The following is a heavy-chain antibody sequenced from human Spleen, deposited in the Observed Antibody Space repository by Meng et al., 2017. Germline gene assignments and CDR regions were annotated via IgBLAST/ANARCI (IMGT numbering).Heavy chain of an antibody. D-gene: IGHD3-16*01. V-gene: IGHV4-34*11. CDR2: ISDSGRT. Sequence: VMLQQWCGGGLKPFVILSPHGACDGVSVRGYCWSVHRQLPRKGLGVLGHISDSGRTYDSSSLKSLVTISVDTSKNQFSLNLSSVTAADTAVYYCARRNDLGNWFDPWGKGTLVTVSS. J-gene: IGHJ5*02. CDR1: GVSVRGYC. CDR3: ARRNDLGNWFDP.